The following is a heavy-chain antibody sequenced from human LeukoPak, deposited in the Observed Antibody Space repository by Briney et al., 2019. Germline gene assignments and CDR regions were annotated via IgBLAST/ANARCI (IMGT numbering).Heavy chain of an antibody. D-gene: IGHD2-15*01. V-gene: IGHV4-4*07. CDR2: KYARGSS. CDR3: ARGRYCSADICTGGDSFDI. Sequence: KGLEWIGRKYARGSSNYNPTVQSRFTMSVDTSKNQFSLKLRSVTAADTAVYYCARGRYCSADICTGGDSFDIWGQGTMVSVSP. J-gene: IGHJ3*02.